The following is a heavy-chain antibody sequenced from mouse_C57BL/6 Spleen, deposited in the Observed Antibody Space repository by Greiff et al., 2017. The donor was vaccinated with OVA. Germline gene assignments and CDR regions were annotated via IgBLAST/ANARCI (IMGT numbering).Heavy chain of an antibody. Sequence: EVQLVESGGDLVKPGGSLKLSCAASGFTFSSYGMSWVRQTPDKRLEWVATISSGGSYTYYPDSVKGRFTISRDNAKNTLYLQMSSLKSEDTAMYYCARLDGYYPYYAMDYWGQGTSVTASS. V-gene: IGHV5-6*01. D-gene: IGHD2-3*01. CDR3: ARLDGYYPYYAMDY. J-gene: IGHJ4*01. CDR2: ISSGGSYT. CDR1: GFTFSSYG.